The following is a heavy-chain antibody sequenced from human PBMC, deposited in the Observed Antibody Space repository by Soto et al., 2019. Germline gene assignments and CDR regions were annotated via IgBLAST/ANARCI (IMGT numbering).Heavy chain of an antibody. V-gene: IGHV3-30*18. J-gene: IGHJ6*02. CDR3: AKGPEMATDYYYYGMDV. CDR2: ISYDGSNK. Sequence: GGSLRLSCAASGFTFSSYGMHWVRQAPGKGLEWVAVISYDGSNKYYADSVKGRFTISRDNSKNTLYLQMNSLRAEDTAVYYCAKGPEMATDYYYYGMDVWGQGTTVTV. CDR1: GFTFSSYG. D-gene: IGHD5-12*01.